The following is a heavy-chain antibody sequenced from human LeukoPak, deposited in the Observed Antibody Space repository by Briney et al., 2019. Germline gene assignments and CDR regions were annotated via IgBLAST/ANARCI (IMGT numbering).Heavy chain of an antibody. CDR2: ISWNSGSI. V-gene: IGHV3-9*01. Sequence: PGGSLRLSCAASGFTFDDYAMHWVRQAPGKGLEWVSGISWNSGSIGYADSVKGRFTISRDNAKNSLYLQMNSLRAEDTAVYYCAREDFDLHDAFDIWGQGTMVTVSS. CDR1: GFTFDDYA. D-gene: IGHD3-9*01. CDR3: AREDFDLHDAFDI. J-gene: IGHJ3*02.